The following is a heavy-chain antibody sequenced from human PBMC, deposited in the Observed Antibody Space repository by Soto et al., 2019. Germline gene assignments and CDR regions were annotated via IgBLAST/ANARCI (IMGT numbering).Heavy chain of an antibody. CDR3: ARSPKFWSGYAQEVDV. D-gene: IGHD3-3*01. V-gene: IGHV4-4*07. J-gene: IGHJ6*02. Sequence: KTSETLSLTCTVSGGSISSYYWSWIRQPAGKGLEWIGRIYTSGSTNYNPSLKSRVTMSVDTSKNQFSLKLSSVTAADTAVYYCARSPKFWSGYAQEVDVWGQGTTVTV. CDR2: IYTSGST. CDR1: GGSISSYY.